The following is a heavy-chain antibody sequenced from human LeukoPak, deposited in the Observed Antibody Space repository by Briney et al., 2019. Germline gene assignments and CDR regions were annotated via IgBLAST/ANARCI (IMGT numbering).Heavy chain of an antibody. CDR1: GGSISSGGYY. Sequence: SETLSLTCTVSGGSISSGGYYWSWIRQPPGKGLEWIGYIYYSGSTNYNPSLKSRVTISVDTSKNQFSLKLSSVTAADTAVYYCAREDKIAAAFDYWGQGTLVTVSS. D-gene: IGHD6-13*01. CDR2: IYYSGST. CDR3: AREDKIAAAFDY. V-gene: IGHV4-61*08. J-gene: IGHJ4*02.